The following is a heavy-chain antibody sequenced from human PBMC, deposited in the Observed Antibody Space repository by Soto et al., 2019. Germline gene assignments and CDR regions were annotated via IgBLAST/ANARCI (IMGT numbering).Heavy chain of an antibody. CDR1: GCTFSSYA. D-gene: IGHD6-19*01. J-gene: IGHJ3*02. V-gene: IGHV1-18*01. Sequence: ASVKVSCKASGCTFSSYAISWVRQAPGQGLEWMGWISAYNGNTNYAQKLQGRVTMTTDTPTSTAYMELRSLRSDDTAVYYCARASVYIGVAGSGAFDIWGQGTMVTVSS. CDR2: ISAYNGNT. CDR3: ARASVYIGVAGSGAFDI.